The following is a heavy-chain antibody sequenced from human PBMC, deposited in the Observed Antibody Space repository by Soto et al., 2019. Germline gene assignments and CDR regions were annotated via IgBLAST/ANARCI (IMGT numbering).Heavy chain of an antibody. CDR3: AKNQGVELVPLATVDWFDP. D-gene: IGHD1-26*01. J-gene: IGHJ5*02. Sequence: GGSLRLSCAASGFIFENFGMSWVRQAPGKGLEWISSISGSGFKKYYADSVKGRFTISRDNSKSTVYLELNNLSAEDTAVYHCAKNQGVELVPLATVDWFDPWGQGSVVPSPQ. CDR2: ISGSGFKK. CDR1: GFIFENFG. V-gene: IGHV3-23*01.